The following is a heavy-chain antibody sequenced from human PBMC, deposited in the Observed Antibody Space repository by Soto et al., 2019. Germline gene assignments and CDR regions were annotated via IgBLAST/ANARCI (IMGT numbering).Heavy chain of an antibody. Sequence: QVQMVQSGAEVKKPGASVKVSCKVSGYTLTELAMHWVRQAPGKGLEWMGGFDPEEGEISYAQKFQGRVTMTEDTSTETAYMELSSLKSQDTAMYYCATGTYYYDSSGSETPGFDFWGQGSLVTVSS. V-gene: IGHV1-24*01. CDR3: ATGTYYYDSSGSETPGFDF. D-gene: IGHD3-22*01. CDR2: FDPEEGEI. J-gene: IGHJ4*02. CDR1: GYTLTELA.